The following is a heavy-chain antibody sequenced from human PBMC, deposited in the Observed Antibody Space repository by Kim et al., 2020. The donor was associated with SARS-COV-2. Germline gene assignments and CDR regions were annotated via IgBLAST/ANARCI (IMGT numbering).Heavy chain of an antibody. CDR2: IGTAGDT. J-gene: IGHJ5*02. Sequence: GGSLRLSCAASGFTFSSYDMHWVRQATGKGLEWVSAIGTAGDTYYPGSVKGRFTISRENAKNSLYLQMNSLRAGDTAVYYCARGRWYYDFWSGYKGGEYWLDGWGQGSLVTLAS. CDR3: ARGRWYYDFWSGYKGGEYWLDG. V-gene: IGHV3-13*01. CDR1: GFTFSSYD. D-gene: IGHD3-3*01.